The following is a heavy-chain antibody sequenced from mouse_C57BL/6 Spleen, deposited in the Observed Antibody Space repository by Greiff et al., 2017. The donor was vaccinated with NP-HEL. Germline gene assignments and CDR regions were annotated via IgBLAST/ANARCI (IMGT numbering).Heavy chain of an antibody. Sequence: QVQLQQSGAELARPGASVKLSCKASGYTFTSYGISWVKQRTGQGLEWIGAIYPRSGNTYYNEKFKGKATLTADKSSSTAYMELRSLTSEDSAVYFCARFSTGYYFDYWGKGTTLTVSS. CDR3: ARFSTGYYFDY. CDR1: GYTFTSYG. J-gene: IGHJ2*01. D-gene: IGHD4-1*02. CDR2: IYPRSGNT. V-gene: IGHV1-81*01.